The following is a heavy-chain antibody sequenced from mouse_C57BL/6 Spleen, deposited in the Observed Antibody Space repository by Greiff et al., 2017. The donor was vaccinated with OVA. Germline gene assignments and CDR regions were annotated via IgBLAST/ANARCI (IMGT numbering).Heavy chain of an antibody. V-gene: IGHV1-69*01. CDR1: GYTFTSYW. Sequence: QVQLQQSGAELVMPGASVKLSCKASGYTFTSYWMHWVKQRPGQGLEWIGEIDPSDSYTNYNQKFKGKSTLTVDKSSSTAYMQLSSLTSEDSAVYYCARWGDGDYFDYWGQGTTLTVSS. D-gene: IGHD3-3*01. J-gene: IGHJ2*01. CDR3: ARWGDGDYFDY. CDR2: IDPSDSYT.